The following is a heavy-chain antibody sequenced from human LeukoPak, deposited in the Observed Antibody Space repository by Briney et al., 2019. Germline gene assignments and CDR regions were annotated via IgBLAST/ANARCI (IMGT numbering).Heavy chain of an antibody. J-gene: IGHJ4*02. Sequence: GGSLRLSCAASGFTFSNAWMSWVRQAPGKGLEWVGRIKSKTDGGTTDYAAHVKGRFTISRDDLKNTLYLQMNRLKTEDTAVYYCTTRFLVVPAAIGIDYWGQGTLVTVSS. V-gene: IGHV3-15*01. CDR1: GFTFSNAW. D-gene: IGHD2-2*01. CDR2: IKSKTDGGTT. CDR3: TTRFLVVPAAIGIDY.